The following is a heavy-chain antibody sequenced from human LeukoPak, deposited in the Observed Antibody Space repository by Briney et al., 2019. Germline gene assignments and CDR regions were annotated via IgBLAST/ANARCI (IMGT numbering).Heavy chain of an antibody. Sequence: SETLSLTCTVSGGSISSYYWSWIRQPPGKGLEWIGYIYYSGSTNYNPSLKSRVTISVDTSKNQFSLKLSSVTAADTAVYYCARSNYGSGSYYRPSYYYYYYMDVWGKGTTVTVSS. V-gene: IGHV4-59*12. J-gene: IGHJ6*03. CDR3: ARSNYGSGSYYRPSYYYYYYMDV. CDR1: GGSISSYY. CDR2: IYYSGST. D-gene: IGHD3-10*01.